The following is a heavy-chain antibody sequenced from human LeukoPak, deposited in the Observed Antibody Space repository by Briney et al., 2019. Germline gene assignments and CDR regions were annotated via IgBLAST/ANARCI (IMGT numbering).Heavy chain of an antibody. J-gene: IGHJ3*02. CDR3: ARVICSGDSCYPPSAVDI. Sequence: ASVKVSCKTSGYTFNSHYVGWVRQAPGQGLEWMGWISGYNGKTNYAQKHQGRVTMTTDTSTTTAYMELRSLRSDDTAVYYCARVICSGDSCYPPSAVDIWGQRTMVTVSS. V-gene: IGHV1-18*01. CDR1: GYTFNSHY. D-gene: IGHD2-15*01. CDR2: ISGYNGKT.